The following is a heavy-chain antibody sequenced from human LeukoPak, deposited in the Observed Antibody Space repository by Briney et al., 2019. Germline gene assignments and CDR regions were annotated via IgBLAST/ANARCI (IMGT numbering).Heavy chain of an antibody. CDR2: IHTSGDT. CDR1: GLTGSHNY. Sequence: QPGVSLRLSCAASGLTGSHNYVSRVRQAPGKGLEWVSAIHTSGDTCYADSVKGRFTISRDTSKNTLYLQINSLRVEDTAVYYCIVFGDSNHWGQGTLVTVSS. D-gene: IGHD4-17*01. J-gene: IGHJ5*02. V-gene: IGHV3-53*01. CDR3: IVFGDSNH.